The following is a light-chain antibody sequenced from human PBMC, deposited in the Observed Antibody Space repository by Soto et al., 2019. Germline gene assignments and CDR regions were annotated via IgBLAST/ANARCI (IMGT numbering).Light chain of an antibody. CDR3: QQYGISPLT. J-gene: IGKJ4*01. CDR2: GAS. Sequence: EMVLTQSPGTLSLSPGERATLSCRASQSVSSSYLAWYQQKPGQAPRLLIYGASSRAADIPDRFSGSGSGTDFTLTISRLEPEDFVVYYWQQYGISPLTFGGGTKVEIK. CDR1: QSVSSSY. V-gene: IGKV3-20*01.